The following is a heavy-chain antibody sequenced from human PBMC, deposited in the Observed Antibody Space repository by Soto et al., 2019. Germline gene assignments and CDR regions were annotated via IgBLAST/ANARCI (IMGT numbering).Heavy chain of an antibody. CDR3: ARDRPFGVITCNPFDY. J-gene: IGHJ4*02. Sequence: GGSLRLSCAASGFSVSSKYMSWVRQAPGKGLEYVSVIYSDGKTHYADSVKGRFTISRDNSKNTLYLQLSSLRVEDTAVYYCARDRPFGVITCNPFDYWGQGTLVTVSS. D-gene: IGHD3-3*01. CDR1: GFSVSSKY. V-gene: IGHV3-53*01. CDR2: IYSDGKT.